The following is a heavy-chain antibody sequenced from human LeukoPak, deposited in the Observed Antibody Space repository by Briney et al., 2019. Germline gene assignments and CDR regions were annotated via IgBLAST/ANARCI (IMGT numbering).Heavy chain of an antibody. CDR2: IKHDESEK. J-gene: IGHJ4*02. V-gene: IGHV3-7*03. D-gene: IGHD3-22*01. CDR3: AKDLYYDSSGYPSPFDY. CDR1: GFSFNSDW. Sequence: GGSLRLSCAASGFSFNSDWMDWVRQAPGKGLEWVANIKHDESEKNYLDSVKGRFTISRDNAKNSLYLQMNSLRAEDTALYYCAKDLYYDSSGYPSPFDYWGQGTLVTVSS.